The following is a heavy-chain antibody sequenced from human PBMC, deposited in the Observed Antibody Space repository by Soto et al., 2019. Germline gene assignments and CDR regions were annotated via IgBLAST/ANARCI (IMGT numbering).Heavy chain of an antibody. CDR2: IIPIFGTA. V-gene: IGHV1-69*13. D-gene: IGHD2-15*01. CDR1: GGTFSSYA. J-gene: IGHJ4*02. Sequence: SVKVSCKASGGTFSSYAISWLRQAPGQGLEWMGGIIPIFGTANYAQKFQGRVTITADESTSTAYMELSSLRSEDTAVYYCARVQSDHGGSAYFAYWGQGTLVTVSS. CDR3: ARVQSDHGGSAYFAY.